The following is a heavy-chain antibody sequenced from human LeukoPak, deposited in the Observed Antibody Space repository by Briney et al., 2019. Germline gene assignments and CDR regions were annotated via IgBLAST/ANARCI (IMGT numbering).Heavy chain of an antibody. CDR2: LYSAGST. CDR1: GFAVSSNY. V-gene: IGHV3-53*01. Sequence: GGSLRLSCAASGFAVSSNYMSWVRQAPGKGLEWVSVLYSAGSTSYADSVKGRFTISRDNSKNTLYLRVTGLRAEDTAVYYCASGEWPQNYWGQGTLVTVSS. J-gene: IGHJ4*02. CDR3: ASGEWPQNY. D-gene: IGHD3-10*01.